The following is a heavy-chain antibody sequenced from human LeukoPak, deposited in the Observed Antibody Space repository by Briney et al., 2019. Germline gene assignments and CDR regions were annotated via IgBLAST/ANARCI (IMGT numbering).Heavy chain of an antibody. CDR3: CLWDEAAIDY. J-gene: IGHJ4*02. D-gene: IGHD6-13*01. Sequence: EGSLRLSCAASGFTFSSYAMTWVRQAPGKGLEWVSSLSANGINTYYGDSVKGRFIISRDNSKNTLYLQMNTLRVEDTAIYYCCLWDEAAIDYWGQGILVTVSS. V-gene: IGHV3-23*01. CDR1: GFTFSSYA. CDR2: LSANGINT.